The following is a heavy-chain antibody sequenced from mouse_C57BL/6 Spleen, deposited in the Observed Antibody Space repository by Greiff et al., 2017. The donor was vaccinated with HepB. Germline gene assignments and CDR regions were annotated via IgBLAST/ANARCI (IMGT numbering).Heavy chain of an antibody. Sequence: QVQLQQSGAELVRPGTSVKVSCKASGYAFTNYLIEWVKQRPGQGLEWIGVINPGSGGTNYNEKFKGKATLTADKSSSTAYMQLSSLTSEDSAVYFCARGANYYGSSYWYFDVWGTGTTVTVSS. D-gene: IGHD1-1*01. CDR1: GYAFTNYL. J-gene: IGHJ1*03. V-gene: IGHV1-54*01. CDR3: ARGANYYGSSYWYFDV. CDR2: INPGSGGT.